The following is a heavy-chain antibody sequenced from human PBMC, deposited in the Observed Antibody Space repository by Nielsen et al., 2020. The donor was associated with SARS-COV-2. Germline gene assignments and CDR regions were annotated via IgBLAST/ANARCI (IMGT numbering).Heavy chain of an antibody. D-gene: IGHD3-16*01. V-gene: IGHV4-34*01. Sequence: SETLSLTCAVYGGSFSGYYWSWIRQPPGKGLEWIGEINHSGSTNYNPSLKSRVTISVDTSKNQFSLKLSSVTAADTAVYYCAREGVNYYYYGMDVWGQGTTVTVSS. CDR3: AREGVNYYYYGMDV. CDR1: GGSFSGYY. CDR2: INHSGST. J-gene: IGHJ6*02.